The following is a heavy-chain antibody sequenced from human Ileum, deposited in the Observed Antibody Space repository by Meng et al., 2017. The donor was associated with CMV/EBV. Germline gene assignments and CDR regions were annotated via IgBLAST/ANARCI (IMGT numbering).Heavy chain of an antibody. Sequence: SVKVSCKASGGTFSNYAINWVRQAPGQGLEWMGGIIPIVGITEYAQKFQGRVTITADKSTSTAYMELSSLRSEDTAVYYCARGRGLRFLEWTDPFEIWGQGTMVTVSS. J-gene: IGHJ3*02. CDR1: GGTFSNYA. CDR2: IIPIVGIT. V-gene: IGHV1-69*10. D-gene: IGHD3-3*01. CDR3: ARGRGLRFLEWTDPFEI.